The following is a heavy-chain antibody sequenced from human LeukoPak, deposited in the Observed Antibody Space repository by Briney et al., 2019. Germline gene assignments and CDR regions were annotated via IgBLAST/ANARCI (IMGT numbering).Heavy chain of an antibody. J-gene: IGHJ4*02. CDR2: IYTSGST. V-gene: IGHV4-4*07. CDR1: GGSISSYY. D-gene: IGHD6-19*01. Sequence: SETLSLTCTVSGGSISSYYWSWIRQPAGKGLEWIGRIYTSGSTSYNPSLKSRVTISVDKSKNQFSLKLSSVTAADTAVYYCVRDRQWPPSDWGQGTLVTVSS. CDR3: VRDRQWPPSD.